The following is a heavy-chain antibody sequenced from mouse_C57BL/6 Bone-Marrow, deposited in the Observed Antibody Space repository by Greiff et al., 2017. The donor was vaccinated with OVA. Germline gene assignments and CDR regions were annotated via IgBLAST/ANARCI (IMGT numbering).Heavy chain of an antibody. V-gene: IGHV1-52*01. D-gene: IGHD3-2*02. J-gene: IGHJ2*01. CDR1: GYTFTSYW. CDR3: ARRGERRLRGWYYFDY. Sequence: QVQLKQPGAELVRPGSSVKLSCKASGYTFTSYWMHWVKQRPIQGLEWIGNIDPSDSDTPYNQKFKDKATLTVDKSSSTAYMQLSSLTSEDSAVYYGARRGERRLRGWYYFDYWGQGTTLTVAS. CDR2: IDPSDSDT.